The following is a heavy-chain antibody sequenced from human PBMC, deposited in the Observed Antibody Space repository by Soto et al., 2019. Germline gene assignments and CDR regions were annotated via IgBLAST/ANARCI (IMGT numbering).Heavy chain of an antibody. V-gene: IGHV4-59*01. J-gene: IGHJ6*03. Sequence: QVQLQESGPGLVKPSETLSLTCTVSGGSISSYYWSWIRQPPGKGLEWIGYIYYSGSTNYNPSLKSRVTISGDTSKNQFSLKRSAVTAADTAVYYGARNVWSGYYRGYYYMDVWGKGTTVTVSS. D-gene: IGHD3-3*01. CDR3: ARNVWSGYYRGYYYMDV. CDR1: GGSISSYY. CDR2: IYYSGST.